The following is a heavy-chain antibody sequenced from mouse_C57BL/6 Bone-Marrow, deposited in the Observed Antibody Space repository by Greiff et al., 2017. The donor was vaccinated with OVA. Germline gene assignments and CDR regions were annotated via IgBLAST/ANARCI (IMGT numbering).Heavy chain of an antibody. CDR3: PIYDGYSYYFDY. CDR1: GYTFTSYG. J-gene: IGHJ2*01. CDR2: IYPRSGNT. V-gene: IGHV1-81*01. D-gene: IGHD2-3*01. Sequence: VQLQQSGAELARPGASVKLSCKASGYTFTSYGISWVKQRTGQGLEWIGEIYPRSGNTYYNEKFKGKATLTADKSSSTAYMELRSLTSEDSAVYVCPIYDGYSYYFDYWGQGTTRTVSA.